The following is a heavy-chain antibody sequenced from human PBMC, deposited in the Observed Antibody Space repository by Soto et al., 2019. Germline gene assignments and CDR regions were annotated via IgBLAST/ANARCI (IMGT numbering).Heavy chain of an antibody. Sequence: QVQLVQSGAEVKKPGASVKVSCKASGYTFTGYYMHWVRQAPGQGLEWMGWINPNSGGTNYAQKCQGRVTMTRDTSISTAYMELSRLRSDDTAVYYCARDIDRDYLDYWGQGTLVTVSS. D-gene: IGHD3-16*02. CDR1: GYTFTGYY. J-gene: IGHJ4*02. V-gene: IGHV1-2*02. CDR2: INPNSGGT. CDR3: ARDIDRDYLDY.